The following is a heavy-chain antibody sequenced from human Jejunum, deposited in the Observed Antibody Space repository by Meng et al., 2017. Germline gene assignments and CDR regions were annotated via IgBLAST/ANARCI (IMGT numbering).Heavy chain of an antibody. V-gene: IGHV2-5*01. CDR3: AHRQNSCFDY. CDR1: GFSLSTSGVA. D-gene: IGHD2-2*01. CDR2: IYGNDDK. J-gene: IGHJ4*02. Sequence: HITLKVSCPTLVKPTQTLTLTCTFSGFSLSTSGVAVGWIRQPPGKALEWLALIYGNDDKRYSPSLKSRLTITKDTSKNQVVLTMTNVDPVDTATYYCAHRQNSCFDYWGQGALVTVSS.